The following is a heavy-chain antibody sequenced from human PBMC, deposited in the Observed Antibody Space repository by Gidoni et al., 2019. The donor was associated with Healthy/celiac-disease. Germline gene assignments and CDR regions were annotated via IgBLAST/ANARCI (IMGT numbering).Heavy chain of an antibody. V-gene: IGHV1-69*01. CDR3: AATYCGGDCPRWYFDL. Sequence: QVQLVQSGAEVKKPGSSVKVSCKASGGTFSSYAISWVRQAPGQGLEWMGGIIPIFGTANYAQKFQGRVTITADESTSTAYMELSSLRSEDTAVYYCAATYCGGDCPRWYFDLWGRGTLVTVSS. D-gene: IGHD2-21*01. CDR1: GGTFSSYA. CDR2: IIPIFGTA. J-gene: IGHJ2*01.